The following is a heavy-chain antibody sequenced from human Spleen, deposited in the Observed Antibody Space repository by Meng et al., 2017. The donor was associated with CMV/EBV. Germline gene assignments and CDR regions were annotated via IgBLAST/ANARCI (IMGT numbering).Heavy chain of an antibody. D-gene: IGHD2-21*01. CDR3: ARGIRGGDFDF. J-gene: IGHJ4*02. CDR2: MNPNGGNT. V-gene: IGHV1-8*01. CDR1: GYKFSTFD. Sequence: SVKVSCKASGYKFSTFDINWVRQATGHGLEWMGWMNPNGGNTGYAEKFKGRVSMTRNTSTNTAYMELSSLRSEDTAVYYCARGIRGGDFDFWGQGTLVTVSS.